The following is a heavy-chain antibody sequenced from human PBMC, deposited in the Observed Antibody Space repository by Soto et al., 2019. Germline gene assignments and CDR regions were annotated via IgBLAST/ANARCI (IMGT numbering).Heavy chain of an antibody. CDR1: GFTFDDHK. CDR2: ISWDGEST. V-gene: IGHV3-43*01. Sequence: EVHLVESGGGVVQPGGSLRLSCAASGFTFDDHKMHWVRQASGKGLEWVSLISWDGESTYYADSVKGRFTISRDNSKNSLYLQMNALTTEDTALYFCASSQGDYWGQGTLVTVAS. CDR3: ASSQGDY. J-gene: IGHJ4*02.